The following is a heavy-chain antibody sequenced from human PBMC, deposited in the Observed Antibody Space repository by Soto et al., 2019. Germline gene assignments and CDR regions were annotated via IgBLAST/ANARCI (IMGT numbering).Heavy chain of an antibody. CDR1: GGSISSYY. J-gene: IGHJ6*02. Sequence: NPSETLSLTCTVSGGSISSYYWSWIRQPAGKGLEWIGRIYTSGSTNYNPSLKSRVTMSVDTSKNQFSLKLSSVTAADTAVYHCARGRSGSYSFFDYYYGMDVWGQGTTVTVSS. D-gene: IGHD1-26*01. CDR2: IYTSGST. V-gene: IGHV4-4*07. CDR3: ARGRSGSYSFFDYYYGMDV.